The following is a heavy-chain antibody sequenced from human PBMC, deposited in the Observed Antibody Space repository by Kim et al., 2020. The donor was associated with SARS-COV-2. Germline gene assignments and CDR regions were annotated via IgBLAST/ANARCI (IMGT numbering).Heavy chain of an antibody. J-gene: IGHJ6*02. Sequence: GGSLRLSCAASGFTFSSYSMNWVRQAPGKGLEWVSYISSSSSTIYYADSVKGRFTISRDNAKNSLYLQMNSLRDEDTAVYYCARMFGVVIYYYGMDVWGQGTTVTVSS. V-gene: IGHV3-48*02. CDR2: ISSSSSTI. CDR1: GFTFSSYS. CDR3: ARMFGVVIYYYGMDV. D-gene: IGHD3-3*01.